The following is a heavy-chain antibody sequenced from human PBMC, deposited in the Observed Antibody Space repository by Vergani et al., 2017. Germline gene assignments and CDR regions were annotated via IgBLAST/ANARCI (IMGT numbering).Heavy chain of an antibody. J-gene: IGHJ4*02. D-gene: IGHD1-26*01. CDR3: VKDAGSYENFFDS. V-gene: IGHV3-23*01. Sequence: EVQLLESGGSLKQPGGSVRLSCAASGCTFSTYAMHWVRQAPGKGLEWVSALTGGGGSTYYADSFKGRFIISRDNSRDTLYLQMNSLRPEDTATYDCVKDAGSYENFFDSWGQGTLVTVSS. CDR2: LTGGGGST. CDR1: GCTFSTYA.